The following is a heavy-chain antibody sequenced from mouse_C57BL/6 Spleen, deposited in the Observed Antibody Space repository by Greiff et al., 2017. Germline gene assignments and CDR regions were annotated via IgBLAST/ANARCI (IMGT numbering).Heavy chain of an antibody. J-gene: IGHJ4*01. V-gene: IGHV5-9*01. D-gene: IGHD1-1*01. CDR2: ISGGGGNT. CDR3: ARGITTVVDAMDY. Sequence: EVQVVESGGGLVKPGGSLKLSCAASGFTFSSYTMSWVRQTPEKRLEWVATISGGGGNTYYPDSVKGRFTISRDNAKNTLYLQMSSLRSEDTALYYCARGITTVVDAMDYWGQGTSVTVSS. CDR1: GFTFSSYT.